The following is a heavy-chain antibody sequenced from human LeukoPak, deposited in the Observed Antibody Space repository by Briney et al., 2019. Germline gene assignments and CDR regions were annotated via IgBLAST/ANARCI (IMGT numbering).Heavy chain of an antibody. D-gene: IGHD4-17*01. Sequence: PGGSLRLSCAASGFTFSSYSMNWVRQAPGKGLEWVSSISSSSSYIYYADSVKGRFTISRDNAKNSLYLQMNSLRAEDTAVYYCARGEATTVISSYYYGMDVWGQGTTVTVSS. CDR1: GFTFSSYS. CDR3: ARGEATTVISSYYYGMDV. CDR2: ISSSSSYI. J-gene: IGHJ6*02. V-gene: IGHV3-21*01.